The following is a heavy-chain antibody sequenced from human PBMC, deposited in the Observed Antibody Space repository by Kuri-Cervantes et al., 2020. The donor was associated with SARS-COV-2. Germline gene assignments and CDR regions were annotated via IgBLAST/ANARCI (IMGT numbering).Heavy chain of an antibody. V-gene: IGHV3-30-3*01. CDR3: ARDSHCSSTSCYTDGMDV. CDR1: GFTFSSYA. D-gene: IGHD2-2*02. CDR2: ISYDGSNK. J-gene: IGHJ6*02. Sequence: GGSLRLSCAASGFTFSSYAMHWVRQAPGKGLEWVAVISYDGSNKYYADSVKGRFTISRENSKNTLYLQMNSLRAEDTAVYYCARDSHCSSTSCYTDGMDVWGQGTTVTVSS.